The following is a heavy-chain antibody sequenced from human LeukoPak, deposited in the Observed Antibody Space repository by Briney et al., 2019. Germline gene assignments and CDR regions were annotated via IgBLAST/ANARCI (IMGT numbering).Heavy chain of an antibody. J-gene: IGHJ4*02. V-gene: IGHV1-18*01. CDR2: ISAYNGNT. CDR3: ARVSCSSTSCYSSHDY. D-gene: IGHD2-2*02. CDR1: GYTFTGYG. Sequence: ASVKVSCKASGYTFTGYGISWVRQAPGQGLEWMGWISAYNGNTNYAQKLQGRVTMTTDTSTSTAYMELRSLRSDDTAVYYCARVSCSSTSCYSSHDYWGQGTLVTVSS.